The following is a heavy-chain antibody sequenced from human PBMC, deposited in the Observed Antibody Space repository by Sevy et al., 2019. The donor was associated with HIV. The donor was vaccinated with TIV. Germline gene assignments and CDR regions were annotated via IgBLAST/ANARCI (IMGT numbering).Heavy chain of an antibody. Sequence: SETLSLTCTVSSGSISSSSYYWGWIRQPPGKGLEWIGSIYYSGSTYYNPSLKSRVTISVDTSKNQFSLKLSSVTAADTAVYYCARHRHHDYEGYWGHGTLVTVSS. V-gene: IGHV4-39*01. CDR2: IYYSGST. D-gene: IGHD4-17*01. CDR3: ARHRHHDYEGY. J-gene: IGHJ4*01. CDR1: SGSISSSSYY.